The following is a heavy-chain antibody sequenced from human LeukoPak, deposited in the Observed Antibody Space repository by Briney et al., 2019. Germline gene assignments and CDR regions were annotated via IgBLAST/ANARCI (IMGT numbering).Heavy chain of an antibody. D-gene: IGHD5-12*01. Sequence: GGTLRLSCAASGFTFSNYWMHWGRQAPGKGLVWVSRISSDGRSTSYADSVKGRFTISRDNAKNTLYLQMNSLRAEDTAVYYCARTAYSDYSLGFWGQGTLVTVSS. CDR3: ARTAYSDYSLGF. J-gene: IGHJ4*02. CDR2: ISSDGRST. CDR1: GFTFSNYW. V-gene: IGHV3-74*01.